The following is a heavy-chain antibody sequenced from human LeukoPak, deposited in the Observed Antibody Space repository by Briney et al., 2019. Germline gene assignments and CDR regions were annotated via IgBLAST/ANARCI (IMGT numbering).Heavy chain of an antibody. CDR2: ISLSGSTI. Sequence: GGSLRLSCAASGFNFSDFYMSWIRQAPGKGLEWLSSISLSGSTITYAASVKGRVTVSRDNAKNSVVLHILSLRADDTAVYYCAREATCSSTTCYFDYWGQGTLVTVSS. D-gene: IGHD2-2*01. CDR1: GFNFSDFY. V-gene: IGHV3-11*01. J-gene: IGHJ4*02. CDR3: AREATCSSTTCYFDY.